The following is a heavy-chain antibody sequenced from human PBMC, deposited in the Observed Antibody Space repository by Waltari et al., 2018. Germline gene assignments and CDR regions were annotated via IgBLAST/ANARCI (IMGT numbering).Heavy chain of an antibody. Sequence: QFQLVQSGAEVKNPGSSVKVSCKASEGTFSSYTISWVRQAPGQGLEWMGRIIPILGIANYAQKFQGRVTITADKSTSTAYMELSSLRSEDTAVYYCARSDSSTYYYYYYGMDVWGQGTTVTVSS. J-gene: IGHJ6*02. D-gene: IGHD6-6*01. CDR1: EGTFSSYT. CDR3: ARSDSSTYYYYYYGMDV. V-gene: IGHV1-69*02. CDR2: IIPILGIA.